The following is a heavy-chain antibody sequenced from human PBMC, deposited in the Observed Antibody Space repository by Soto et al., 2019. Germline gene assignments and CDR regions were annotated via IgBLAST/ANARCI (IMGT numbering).Heavy chain of an antibody. CDR2: ISGSGVST. J-gene: IGHJ4*02. D-gene: IGHD3-16*01. CDR3: AAVMGSDYDYVWGSLTFDD. Sequence: EVELLESGGGLSPPGGSLRLSCAASGFIFRSTAMAWVRQAPGKGLEWVSHISGSGVSTYFSDSVKGRFTISRDNSNNTLSLQMNSLRAEDTAVYFCAAVMGSDYDYVWGSLTFDDWGQGTLVTVSS. V-gene: IGHV3-23*01. CDR1: GFIFRSTA.